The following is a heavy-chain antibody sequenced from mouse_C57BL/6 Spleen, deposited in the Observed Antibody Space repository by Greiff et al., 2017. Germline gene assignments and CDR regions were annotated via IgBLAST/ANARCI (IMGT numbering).Heavy chain of an antibody. Sequence: QVQLQQPGAELVRPGTSVKLSCKASGYTFTSYWMHWVKQRPGQGLEWIGLIDPSDSYTNYNQKFKGKATLTVDTSSSTAYMQLSSLTSEDSAVYCCASPITTEAYWGQGTLVTVSA. D-gene: IGHD1-1*01. CDR3: ASPITTEAY. CDR1: GYTFTSYW. CDR2: IDPSDSYT. J-gene: IGHJ3*01. V-gene: IGHV1-59*01.